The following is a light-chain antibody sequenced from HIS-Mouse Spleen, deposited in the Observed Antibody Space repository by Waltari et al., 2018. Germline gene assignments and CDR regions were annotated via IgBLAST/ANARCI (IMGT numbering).Light chain of an antibody. CDR2: EVS. Sequence: QSALTQPPSASGSPGQSVTIPCTGTSSEGGGYNYVSGYQQHPGKAPKLRNYEVSKRPSGCPDRCGGSNSGNTASLTVAGLQAEDEADCYCSSCAVSNNVVVGGGTKLTVL. CDR3: SSCAVSNNVV. V-gene: IGLV2-8*01. CDR1: SSEGGGYNY. J-gene: IGLJ2*01.